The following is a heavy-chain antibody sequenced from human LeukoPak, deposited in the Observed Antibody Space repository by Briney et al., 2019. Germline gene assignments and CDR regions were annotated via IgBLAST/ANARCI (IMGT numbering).Heavy chain of an antibody. CDR2: ISFDGNS. CDR3: ARINGGI. Sequence: SETLSLTCTVSGYSISSGHYWGWIRQPPGKGLEWIGSISFDGNSYYDPSLKSRVTVSRDTSKNQFSLKVNSVTAADTAVYYCARINGGIWGQGTLVTVSS. D-gene: IGHD2-8*01. J-gene: IGHJ4*02. CDR1: GYSISSGHY. V-gene: IGHV4-38-2*02.